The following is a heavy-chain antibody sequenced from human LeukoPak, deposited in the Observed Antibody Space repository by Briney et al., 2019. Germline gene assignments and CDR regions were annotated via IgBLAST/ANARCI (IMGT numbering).Heavy chain of an antibody. CDR2: IKQDGSDK. J-gene: IGHJ4*02. V-gene: IGHV3-7*01. CDR3: ARERYGDYFDY. Sequence: GGSLRLSCAASGFTFSNYWMSWVRQAPGKGLEWVANIKQDGSDKYYVDSVKGRFTISRDNAKNSLYLQMNSLRAEDTAVYYCARERYGDYFDYWGQGTLVTVSS. CDR1: GFTFSNYW. D-gene: IGHD4-17*01.